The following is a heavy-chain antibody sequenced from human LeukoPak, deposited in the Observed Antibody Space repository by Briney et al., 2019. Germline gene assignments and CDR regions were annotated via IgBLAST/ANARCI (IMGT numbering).Heavy chain of an antibody. D-gene: IGHD7-27*01. CDR1: GFTFSDAW. Sequence: GGSLRLSCAASGFTFSDAWMNWVRQAPGKGLEWVGRIKRKTDAGTTDYAAPVKGGFTISRDDSKNTLYLQMNSLKTEDTAVYYCTTGNWGPYWGQGTLVTVSS. J-gene: IGHJ4*02. CDR2: IKRKTDAGTT. CDR3: TTGNWGPY. V-gene: IGHV3-15*07.